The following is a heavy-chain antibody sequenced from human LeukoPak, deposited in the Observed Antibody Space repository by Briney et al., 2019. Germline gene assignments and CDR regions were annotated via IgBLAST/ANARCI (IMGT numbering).Heavy chain of an antibody. D-gene: IGHD3-22*01. V-gene: IGHV3-7*01. CDR2: IKHDGSEK. CDR1: GFTFSSYW. Sequence: GGSLRLSCAASGFTFSSYWMTWVRQAPGKGLEWVANIKHDGSEKHYVDSVKGRFTISRDNAKNSLYLQMNSLRAEDTAVYYCARDFGDSSGYYFDYWGQGTLVTVSS. J-gene: IGHJ4*02. CDR3: ARDFGDSSGYYFDY.